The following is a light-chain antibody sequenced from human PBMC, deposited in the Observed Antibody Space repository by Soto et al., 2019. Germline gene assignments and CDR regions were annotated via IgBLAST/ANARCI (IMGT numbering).Light chain of an antibody. CDR1: QSVSSK. CDR2: GAS. V-gene: IGKV3-20*01. J-gene: IGKJ1*01. Sequence: EMVMTQSPGTLSVSPGERATLSCRASQSVSSKLAWYQQKPGQAPRLLIFGASIRDTGIPDRFSGSGSGTDFTLTISRLESEDFAVYYCQQYGSSPGTFGQGTKVDIK. CDR3: QQYGSSPGT.